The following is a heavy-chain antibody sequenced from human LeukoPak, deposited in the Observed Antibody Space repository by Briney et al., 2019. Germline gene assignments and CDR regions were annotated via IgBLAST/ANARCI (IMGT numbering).Heavy chain of an antibody. V-gene: IGHV3-74*01. J-gene: IGHJ4*02. CDR2: INNDGSIT. CDR1: GFIFSNHY. CDR3: VLMVWG. Sequence: GGSLRLSCAVSGFIFSNHYMHWVLHAPGKGLVWVSRINNDGSITNYADSVKGRFTISRDNAKSTLYLQMNSLKAEDTAVYYCVLMVWGGGQGTLVTVSS. D-gene: IGHD3-10*01.